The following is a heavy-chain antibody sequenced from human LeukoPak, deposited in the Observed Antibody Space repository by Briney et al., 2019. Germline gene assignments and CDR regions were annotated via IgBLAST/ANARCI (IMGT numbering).Heavy chain of an antibody. CDR3: ARGIGKNYPPGARTNWFDP. Sequence: PSETLSLTCAAYGGSFSGYYWSWIRQPPGKGLEWIGEINHSGSTNYNPSLKSRVTISVDTSKNQFSLKLSSVTAADTAVYYCARGIGKNYPPGARTNWFDPWGQGTLVTVSS. J-gene: IGHJ5*02. D-gene: IGHD6-25*01. V-gene: IGHV4-34*01. CDR2: INHSGST. CDR1: GGSFSGYY.